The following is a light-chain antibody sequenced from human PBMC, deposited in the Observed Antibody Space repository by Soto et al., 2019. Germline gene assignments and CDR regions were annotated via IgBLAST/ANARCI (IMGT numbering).Light chain of an antibody. CDR2: KNN. CDR3: ASWDNDLNGPI. CDR1: ASNVGSTY. Sequence: QSVLTQPPSASGTPGQRVSISCSGSASNVGSTYVFWYQQVPGTAPTLLIYKNNQRRSCVSDRFSGSKSGTSASLAISGLLVDDEADYYCASWDNDLNGPIFGGGTKLTVL. J-gene: IGLJ2*01. V-gene: IGLV1-47*01.